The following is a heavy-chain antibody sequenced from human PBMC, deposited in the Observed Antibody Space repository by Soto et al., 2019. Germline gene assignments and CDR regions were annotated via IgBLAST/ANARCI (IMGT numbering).Heavy chain of an antibody. J-gene: IGHJ4*02. D-gene: IGHD6-19*01. CDR2: IYYSGST. CDR3: VRRGGAVAGTSRFDS. V-gene: IGHV4-59*08. Sequence: PSETMSLTCTVSGGSISSYYWSWIRQPPGKGLEWIGYIYYSGSTYYNPSLRSRVTISVDTSKNQFSLKLNTVTAADTAVYYCVRRGGAVAGTSRFDSWGQGMLVTVSS. CDR1: GGSISSYY.